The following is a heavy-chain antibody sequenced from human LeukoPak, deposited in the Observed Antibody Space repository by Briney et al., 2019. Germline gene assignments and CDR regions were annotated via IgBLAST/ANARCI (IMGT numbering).Heavy chain of an antibody. D-gene: IGHD4-17*01. CDR1: GGSFSGYY. J-gene: IGHJ3*01. V-gene: IGHV4-34*01. Sequence: PSATLSLTCAVYGGSFSGYYWSWIRQPPGKGLEWIGDIYHTGSTTYSPSLKSRVTISVDTSKKQFSVSLNSVTAADTAFYFCARVGYPTQRRVLSAVTIPTAGAFDVWGQGTLVTVSS. CDR2: IYHTGST. CDR3: ARVGYPTQRRVLSAVTIPTAGAFDV.